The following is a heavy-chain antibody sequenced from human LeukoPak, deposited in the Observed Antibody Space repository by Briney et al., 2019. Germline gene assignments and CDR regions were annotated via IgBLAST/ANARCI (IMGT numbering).Heavy chain of an antibody. Sequence: PGGSLRLSCTVSGFTFDDYAMHWARHTPGKALEWVAGITWNRDNIGYGDSVRGRFTISRDNVKNVLYLQMNSLRPEDTALYYCASLGSPLFYYYYMDVWGKGTTVTVSS. CDR1: GFTFDDYA. D-gene: IGHD3-10*01. CDR2: ITWNRDNI. V-gene: IGHV3-9*01. J-gene: IGHJ6*03. CDR3: ASLGSPLFYYYYMDV.